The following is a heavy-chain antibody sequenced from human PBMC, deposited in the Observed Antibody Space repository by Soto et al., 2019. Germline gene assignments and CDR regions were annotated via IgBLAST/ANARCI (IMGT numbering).Heavy chain of an antibody. CDR2: IYYSGST. Sequence: SETLSLTCTVSGGSISSGGYYWSWIRQHPGKGLEWIGYIYYSGSTYYNPSLKSRVTISVDTSKNQFSLKLSSVTAADTAVYYCARWVDFWSGYYSDYWGQGTLVTVSS. V-gene: IGHV4-31*03. J-gene: IGHJ4*02. CDR1: GGSISSGGYY. D-gene: IGHD3-3*01. CDR3: ARWVDFWSGYYSDY.